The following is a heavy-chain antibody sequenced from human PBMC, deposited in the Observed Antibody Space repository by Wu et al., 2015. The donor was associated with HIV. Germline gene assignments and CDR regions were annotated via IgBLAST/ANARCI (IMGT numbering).Heavy chain of an antibody. V-gene: IGHV1-69*01. J-gene: IGHJ1*01. CDR2: IIPIFGTA. D-gene: IGHD2-2*01. Sequence: QVQLVQSGAEVKKPGSSVKVSCKASGGTFSSYAISWVRQAPGQGLEWMGGIIPIFGTANYAQKFQGRVTITADESTSTAYMELSSLRSEDTAVYYCARLEGYCSSTSCRGPGGIQHWGQGTLVTVSS. CDR3: ARLEGYCSSTSCRGPGGIQH. CDR1: GGTFSSYA.